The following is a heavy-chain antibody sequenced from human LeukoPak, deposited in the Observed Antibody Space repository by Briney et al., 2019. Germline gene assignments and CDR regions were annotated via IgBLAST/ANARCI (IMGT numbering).Heavy chain of an antibody. D-gene: IGHD2-21*02. Sequence: PGKSLTLSCTASGFIFSNFAMHWVRQAPGKGLEWQAFISHEGGDTKYTDSVKGRFTVSRDNSYNTGFLQMNTLKFEDTSVNYCARDWDPLPTAIGSAAFDLWGQGTLVTVSS. CDR1: GFIFSNFA. V-gene: IGHV3-30-3*01. CDR3: ARDWDPLPTAIGSAAFDL. CDR2: ISHEGGDT. J-gene: IGHJ3*01.